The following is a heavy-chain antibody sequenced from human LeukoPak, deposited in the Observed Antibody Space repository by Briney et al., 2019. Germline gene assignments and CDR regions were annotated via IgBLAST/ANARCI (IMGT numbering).Heavy chain of an antibody. CDR2: ISSGSTYI. V-gene: IGHV3-21*01. Sequence: GGSLRLSCAASGFTFSTYSMNWVRQAPGKGLEWVSYISSGSTYINYADSVKDRFTISRDNAKNSLYLQMNSLRAEDTAVYYCAKSTTYCGGGSCNPPEYFQNWGQGTLVTVSS. J-gene: IGHJ1*01. D-gene: IGHD2-15*01. CDR3: AKSTTYCGGGSCNPPEYFQN. CDR1: GFTFSTYS.